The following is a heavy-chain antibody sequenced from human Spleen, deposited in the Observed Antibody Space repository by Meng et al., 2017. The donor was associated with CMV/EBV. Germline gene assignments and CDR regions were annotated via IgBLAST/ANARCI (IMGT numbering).Heavy chain of an antibody. Sequence: GESLKISCAASGFTFTNYAMSWVRQAPGKGLEWVSVIYSGDDTTYYADSVKGRFIISRDNAKNSLYLQMNSLRAEDTAVYYCARDLAGRHDLWGPGTRVTVSS. CDR1: GFTFTNYA. CDR3: ARDLAGRHDL. V-gene: IGHV3-23*03. J-gene: IGHJ5*02. CDR2: IYSGDDTT. D-gene: IGHD3-10*01.